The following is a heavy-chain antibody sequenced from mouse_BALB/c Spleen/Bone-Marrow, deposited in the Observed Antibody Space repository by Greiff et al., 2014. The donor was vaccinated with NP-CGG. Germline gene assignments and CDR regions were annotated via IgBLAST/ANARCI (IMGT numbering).Heavy chain of an antibody. CDR3: SSYRYAWYIDV. J-gene: IGHJ1*01. V-gene: IGHV14-3*02. Sequence: EVQLQQSGAELVKPGASVKLSCTASGFNIKDTYMHWVRQRPEQGLEWIGRIDPANGNTKYDPKFQGKATITADTSSNTAYLQLSILTSTDADVYYCSSYRYAWYIDVWGAGTTVTVSS. CDR2: IDPANGNT. CDR1: GFNIKDTY. D-gene: IGHD2-14*01.